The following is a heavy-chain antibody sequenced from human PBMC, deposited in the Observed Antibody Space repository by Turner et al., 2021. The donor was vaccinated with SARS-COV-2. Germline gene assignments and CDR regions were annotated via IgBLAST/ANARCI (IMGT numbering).Heavy chain of an antibody. J-gene: IGHJ6*02. Sequence: QLQLQESGPGLVKPSETLSLTCTVSGGPISSSSYYWGWIRQPPGKGLEWIGTIYYSGSTYYNPSLKSRVTISVDTSKNQFSLKLSSVTAADTAVYYCAGELVSATSYYYYGMDVWGQGTTVTVSS. D-gene: IGHD1-26*01. CDR2: IYYSGST. CDR3: AGELVSATSYYYYGMDV. V-gene: IGHV4-39*01. CDR1: GGPISSSSYY.